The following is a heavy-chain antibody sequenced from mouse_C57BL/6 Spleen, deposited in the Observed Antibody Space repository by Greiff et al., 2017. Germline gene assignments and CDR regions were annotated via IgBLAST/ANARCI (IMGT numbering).Heavy chain of an antibody. CDR2: FHPYNDDT. D-gene: IGHD1-1*01. CDR1: GYTFTTYP. CDR3: ARGPYFYGSDYAMGY. J-gene: IGHJ4*01. V-gene: IGHV1-47*01. Sequence: VQLQQSGAELVKPGASVKMSCKASGYTFTTYPIEWMKQNHGKSLEWIGKFHPYNDDTKYNDKFKGKATLTVEKSSRTAYLGLCRLTSDDSSVYDCARGPYFYGSDYAMGYWGQGTSVTVSS.